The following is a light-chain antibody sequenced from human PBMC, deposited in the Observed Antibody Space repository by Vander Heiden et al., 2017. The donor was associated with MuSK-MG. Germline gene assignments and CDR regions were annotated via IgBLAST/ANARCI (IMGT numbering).Light chain of an antibody. CDR2: AAS. CDR3: QQSDSSPLYT. Sequence: DIQMTQSPSSLSASVGDRVTITCRASQSISYYLNWFQQRPGKAPKLLIYAASSLQSGVPSRFSGSGSGTDFTLTISSLQPEDFATYYCQQSDSSPLYTFGQGTKLDIK. V-gene: IGKV1-39*01. J-gene: IGKJ2*01. CDR1: QSISYY.